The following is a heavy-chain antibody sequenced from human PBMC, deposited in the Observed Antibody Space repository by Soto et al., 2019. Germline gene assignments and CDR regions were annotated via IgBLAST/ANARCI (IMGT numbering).Heavy chain of an antibody. Sequence: EVRLVESGGGLVQPGWSLRLSCAASGFPFSSHWMSWVRQAPGKGLEWLGNIHQGGSETHFADSVRGRFAISRDNAKNSLFLQLNSLRAEDTDFYYCAQAMAYAFHIWGQGTVVTVSS. CDR3: AQAMAYAFHI. J-gene: IGHJ3*02. CDR2: IHQGGSET. V-gene: IGHV3-7*01. D-gene: IGHD5-18*01. CDR1: GFPFSSHW.